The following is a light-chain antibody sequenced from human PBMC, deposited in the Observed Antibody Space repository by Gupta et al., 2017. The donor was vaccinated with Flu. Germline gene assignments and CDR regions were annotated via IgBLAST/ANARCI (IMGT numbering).Light chain of an antibody. CDR1: NIGVKS. Sequence: SYVLTQSPSVSVAPGQTAKITCGGNNIGVKSVQWYQQKSGQAPMLVVYGDSDRPSGIPERFSGANSGNTATLTISRVEVGDEADYYCQVWDSNSAVFGGGTKLTVL. CDR3: QVWDSNSAV. V-gene: IGLV3-21*02. CDR2: GDS. J-gene: IGLJ3*02.